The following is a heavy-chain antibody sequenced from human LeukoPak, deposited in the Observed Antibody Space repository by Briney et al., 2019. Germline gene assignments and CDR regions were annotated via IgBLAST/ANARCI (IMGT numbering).Heavy chain of an antibody. Sequence: GGSLRLSCAASGFTFSSHSMNWIRQPPGKGLEWVANINQDGGERNYVDSVKGRFTISRDNAKSSLYLQMNSLRAEDTAVYYCATEVGTPDIRSAFEIWGQGTMVTVSS. D-gene: IGHD2-15*01. V-gene: IGHV3-7*01. CDR1: GFTFSSHS. CDR3: ATEVGTPDIRSAFEI. CDR2: INQDGGER. J-gene: IGHJ3*02.